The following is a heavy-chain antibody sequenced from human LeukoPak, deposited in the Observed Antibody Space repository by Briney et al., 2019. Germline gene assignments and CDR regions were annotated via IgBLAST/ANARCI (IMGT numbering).Heavy chain of an antibody. CDR2: IIPIFGTA. Sequence: SVKVSCKASGGTFSSYAISWVRQAPGQGLEWMGGIIPIFGTANYAQKFQGRVTITADESTSTAYMELSSLRSEDTAVCYCGRAYSSSSYDAFDIWGQGTMVTVSS. V-gene: IGHV1-69*13. CDR1: GGTFSSYA. D-gene: IGHD6-13*01. CDR3: GRAYSSSSYDAFDI. J-gene: IGHJ3*02.